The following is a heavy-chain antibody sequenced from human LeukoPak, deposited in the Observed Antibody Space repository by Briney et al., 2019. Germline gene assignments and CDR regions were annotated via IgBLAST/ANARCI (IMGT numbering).Heavy chain of an antibody. CDR3: AKDQDGGSLDY. CDR2: ISYDGSNK. Sequence: PGGSLRLSCAASGFTFSSYGMHWVRQAPGKGLEWVAVISYDGSNKYYADFVKGRFTISRDNSKNTLYLQMNSPRAEDTAVYYCAKDQDGGSLDYWGQGTLVTVSS. D-gene: IGHD1-26*01. CDR1: GFTFSSYG. V-gene: IGHV3-30*18. J-gene: IGHJ4*02.